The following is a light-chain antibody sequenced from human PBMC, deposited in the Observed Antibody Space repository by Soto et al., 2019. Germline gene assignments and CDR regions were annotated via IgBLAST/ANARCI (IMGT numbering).Light chain of an antibody. Sequence: QSVLTQPPSVSEAPRQRVTISCSGSSSNIGNNAVYWYQQLPGKAPKLLIYYDDLLPSGVSDRFSGSKSGTSASLAISGVHSEDEADYYCAAWDDSLNGPVFGGGTKVTVL. J-gene: IGLJ2*01. CDR3: AAWDDSLNGPV. V-gene: IGLV1-36*01. CDR2: YDD. CDR1: SSNIGNNA.